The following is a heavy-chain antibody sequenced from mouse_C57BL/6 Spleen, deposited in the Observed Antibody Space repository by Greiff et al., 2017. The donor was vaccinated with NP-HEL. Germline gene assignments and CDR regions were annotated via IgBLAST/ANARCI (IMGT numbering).Heavy chain of an antibody. CDR2: IYPRSGNT. CDR3: ARATGDYYAMDY. V-gene: IGHV1-81*01. D-gene: IGHD4-1*02. J-gene: IGHJ4*01. CDR1: GYTFTSYG. Sequence: VQLVESGAELARPGASVKLSCKASGYTFTSYGISWVKQRTGQGLEWIGEIYPRSGNTYYNEKFKGKATLTADKSSSTAYMELRSLTSEDSAVYFCARATGDYYAMDYWGQGTSVTVSS.